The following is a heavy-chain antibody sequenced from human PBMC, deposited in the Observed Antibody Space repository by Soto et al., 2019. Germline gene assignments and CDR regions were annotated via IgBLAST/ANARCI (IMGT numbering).Heavy chain of an antibody. D-gene: IGHD6-19*01. Sequence: QLQLQESGPGLVKPSETLSLNCTVSGGSISSGSYYWGWIRQPPGKGLEWIGSIYYSGSTYYNPSLKSRVTISVDTSKNQFSLKLSSVTAADTAVYSCARIYSSGWPPVIDYWGQGTLVTVSS. V-gene: IGHV4-39*01. J-gene: IGHJ4*02. CDR1: GGSISSGSYY. CDR3: ARIYSSGWPPVIDY. CDR2: IYYSGST.